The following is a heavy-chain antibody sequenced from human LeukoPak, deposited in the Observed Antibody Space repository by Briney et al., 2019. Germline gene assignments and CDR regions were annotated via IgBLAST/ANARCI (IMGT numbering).Heavy chain of an antibody. CDR3: AKVAAVELYFYYGVDV. CDR2: ISGSGDST. V-gene: IGHV3-23*01. CDR1: GFTFSSYA. Sequence: GGPLRLSCAASGFTFSSYAMIWVRQAPGKGLEWGSSISGSGDSTYYADSVKGRFTISRDNSKNTLYLQMNSLRAEDTAVYYCAKVAAVELYFYYGVDVWGQGTTATVSS. J-gene: IGHJ6*02. D-gene: IGHD1-7*01.